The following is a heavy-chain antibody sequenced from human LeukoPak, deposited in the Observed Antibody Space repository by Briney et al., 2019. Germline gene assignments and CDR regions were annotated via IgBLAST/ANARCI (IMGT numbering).Heavy chain of an antibody. V-gene: IGHV4-61*02. CDR1: GGSISSGSYY. D-gene: IGHD1-1*01. Sequence: PSETLSLTCTVSGGSISSGSYYWSWIRQPAGKGLEWIRRIYTSGSTNYNPSLKSRVTISVDRSKNQSSLKLSSVTAADTAVYYCAREGRVREADHWGQGTLVTVSS. J-gene: IGHJ4*02. CDR3: AREGRVREADH. CDR2: IYTSGST.